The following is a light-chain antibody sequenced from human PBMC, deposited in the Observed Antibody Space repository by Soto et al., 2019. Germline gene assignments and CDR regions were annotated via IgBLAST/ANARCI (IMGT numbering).Light chain of an antibody. V-gene: IGKV1-5*01. J-gene: IGKJ3*01. CDR2: DAS. CDR1: QTISGW. Sequence: DIQMTQSPSTVSASVGDRVTITCRASQTISGWLAWYQQKPVHAPKLLIYDASTLQSGVPSRFSGSGSGTDFTLTISCLQPDDVATYYCQQYNSFSTFGPGTKVDLK. CDR3: QQYNSFST.